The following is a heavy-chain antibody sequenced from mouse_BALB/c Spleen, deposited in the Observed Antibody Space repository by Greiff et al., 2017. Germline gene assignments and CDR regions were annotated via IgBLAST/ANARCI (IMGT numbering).Heavy chain of an antibody. CDR2: IDPSDSET. CDR1: GYSFTSYW. Sequence: VQRVESGPQLVRPGASVKISCKASGYSFTSYWMHWVKQRPGQGLEWIGMIDPSDSETRLNQKFKDKATLTVDKSSSTAYMQLSSPTSEDSAVYYCARYYGNPDWYFDVWGAGTTVTVSS. CDR3: ARYYGNPDWYFDV. V-gene: IGHV1S126*01. D-gene: IGHD2-1*01. J-gene: IGHJ1*01.